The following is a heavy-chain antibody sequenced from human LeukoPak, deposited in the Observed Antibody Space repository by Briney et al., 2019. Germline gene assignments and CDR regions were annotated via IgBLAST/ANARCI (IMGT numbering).Heavy chain of an antibody. J-gene: IGHJ4*02. CDR1: GFSFTSYW. CDR3: ARHVYSSNYYFDY. Sequence: GESLKISCKGSGFSFTSYWIGWVRQMPGKGLEWMGIIYPGDSDTRYSPSFQGQVTISADKSISTAYLQWSSLKASDTAMYYCARHVYSSNYYFDYWGQGTLVTVSS. V-gene: IGHV5-51*01. D-gene: IGHD6-19*01. CDR2: IYPGDSDT.